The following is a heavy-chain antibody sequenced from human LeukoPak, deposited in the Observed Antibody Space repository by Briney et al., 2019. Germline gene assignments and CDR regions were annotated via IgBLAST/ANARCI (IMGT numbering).Heavy chain of an antibody. J-gene: IGHJ6*03. Sequence: ASVKVSCKASGYTFTGYYMHWVRQAPGQGLEWMGWINPNSGGTNYAQKFQGRVTMTRDTSISTAYMELSRLRSDDTAVYYCARLWFGDFDYYMDVWGKGTTVTISS. D-gene: IGHD3-10*01. CDR2: INPNSGGT. CDR1: GYTFTGYY. CDR3: ARLWFGDFDYYMDV. V-gene: IGHV1-2*02.